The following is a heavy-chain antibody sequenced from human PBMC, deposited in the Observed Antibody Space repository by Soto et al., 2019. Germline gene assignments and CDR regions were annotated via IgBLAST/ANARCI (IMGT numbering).Heavy chain of an antibody. D-gene: IGHD6-6*01. CDR1: GFTFSSYS. CDR2: ISSSSSYI. Sequence: GGSLRLSCAASGFTFSSYSMNWVRQAPGKGLEWVSSISSSSSYIYYADSVKGRFTISRDNAKNSLYLQMNSLRAEDTAVYYCARDSLVSYSSSSLDYWGQGTLVTVSS. V-gene: IGHV3-21*01. J-gene: IGHJ4*02. CDR3: ARDSLVSYSSSSLDY.